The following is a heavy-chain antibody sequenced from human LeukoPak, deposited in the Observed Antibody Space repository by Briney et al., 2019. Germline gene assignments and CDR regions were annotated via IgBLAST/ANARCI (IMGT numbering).Heavy chain of an antibody. J-gene: IGHJ4*02. D-gene: IGHD6-19*01. CDR1: GYTFTGYF. CDR3: ARDFRPGRSSIAVAAVSGLFDY. CDR2: INPNSGGT. Sequence: ASVKVSCKASGYTFTGYFMLWVRPAPGQGLEGMGWINPNSGGTNYAQKFQGWVTMTRDTSISTAYMELSRLRSDDTAVYYCARDFRPGRSSIAVAAVSGLFDYWGQGTLVTVSS. V-gene: IGHV1-2*04.